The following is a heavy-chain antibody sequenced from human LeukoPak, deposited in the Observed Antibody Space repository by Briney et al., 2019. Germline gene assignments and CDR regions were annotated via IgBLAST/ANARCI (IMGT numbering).Heavy chain of an antibody. CDR2: INPNSGGT. Sequence: PGASVKVSCKASGYTFTGYYMHWVRQAPGQGLEWMGWINPNSGGTKYAQKFQGRVTMTRDTSISTAYMDLSRLRSDDTAVYYCARGQPYYYDTSGYYYGDWGQGTLVTVSS. D-gene: IGHD3-22*01. CDR1: GYTFTGYY. CDR3: ARGQPYYYDTSGYYYGD. J-gene: IGHJ4*02. V-gene: IGHV1-2*02.